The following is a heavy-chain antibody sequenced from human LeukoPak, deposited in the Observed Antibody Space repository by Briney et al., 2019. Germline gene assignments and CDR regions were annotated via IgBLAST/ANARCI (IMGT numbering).Heavy chain of an antibody. Sequence: GGSLRLSCAASGFTFSSYAMHWVRQAPGKGLEYVSAISSNGGSTYYANSVKGRFTISRDNSKNTLYLQMNSLRAEDTAVYYCAKDPIGGETHFDYWGQGTLVTVSS. D-gene: IGHD2-21*01. CDR3: AKDPIGGETHFDY. J-gene: IGHJ4*02. V-gene: IGHV3-64*01. CDR2: ISSNGGST. CDR1: GFTFSSYA.